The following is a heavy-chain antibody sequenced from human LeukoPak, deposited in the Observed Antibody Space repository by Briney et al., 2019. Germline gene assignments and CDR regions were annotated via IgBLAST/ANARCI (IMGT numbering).Heavy chain of an antibody. CDR3: VRHDFWSGFKGGDY. J-gene: IGHJ4*02. CDR1: GFTFDNYG. D-gene: IGHD3-3*01. Sequence: GGSLRLSCAASGFTFDNYGMSWVRQVPGKGLEWVSSINANGGSTAYADSVRGRFTISRDNVKNSLYLQMNNLRAEDTAFYYCVRHDFWSGFKGGDYWGQGTLVTVSS. CDR2: INANGGST. V-gene: IGHV3-20*04.